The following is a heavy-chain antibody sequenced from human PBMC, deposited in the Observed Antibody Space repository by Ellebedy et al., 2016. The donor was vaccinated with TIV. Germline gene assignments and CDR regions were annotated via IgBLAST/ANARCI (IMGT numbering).Heavy chain of an antibody. CDR2: IHYSRGP. V-gene: IGHV4-61*08. CDR3: ARRVAMVGVGAESWLDP. J-gene: IGHJ5*02. Sequence: MPSETLSLTCTVSGGSISSGDYYWSWIRQHPGKGLEWLGHIHYSRGPIYNPSLNGRFAISIDTSKNQFSLRLTSVRAADTAIYYCARRVAMVGVGAESWLDPWGQGVLVTVSS. CDR1: GGSISSGDYY. D-gene: IGHD3-22*01.